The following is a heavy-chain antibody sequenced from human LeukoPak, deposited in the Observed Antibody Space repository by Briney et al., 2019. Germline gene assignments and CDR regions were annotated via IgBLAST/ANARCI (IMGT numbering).Heavy chain of an antibody. CDR3: ARDVEAGTDAFDI. Sequence: GGSLRLSCAASDFPFIGYTMHWVRQAPGRGLEWVAGIPYDGSQNSYADSVKGRFSISRDNSKSALYLQLSSLRPEDTAVCYCARDVEAGTDAFDIWGQGTMVTVSS. V-gene: IGHV3-30*04. J-gene: IGHJ3*02. CDR1: DFPFIGYT. CDR2: IPYDGSQN. D-gene: IGHD1-1*01.